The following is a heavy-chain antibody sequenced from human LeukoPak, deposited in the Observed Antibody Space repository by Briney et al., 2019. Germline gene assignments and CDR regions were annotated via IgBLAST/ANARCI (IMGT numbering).Heavy chain of an antibody. CDR3: AISYYDSSGYFDY. Sequence: GGSLRLSCAASGFTFSSYSMNWVRQAPGKGLEWVSSISSSSSYIYYADPVKGRFTISRDNAKNSLYLQMNSLRAEDTAVYYCAISYYDSSGYFDYWGQGTLVTVSS. J-gene: IGHJ4*02. CDR2: ISSSSSYI. D-gene: IGHD3-22*01. CDR1: GFTFSSYS. V-gene: IGHV3-21*01.